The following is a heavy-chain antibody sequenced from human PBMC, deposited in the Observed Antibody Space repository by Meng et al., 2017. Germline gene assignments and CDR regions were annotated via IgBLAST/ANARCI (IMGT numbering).Heavy chain of an antibody. CDR1: GYNFPNYY. D-gene: IGHD6-13*01. CDR2: IDPKSGDT. J-gene: IGHJ4*02. V-gene: IGHV1-2*06. Sequence: ASVKVSCKPSGYNFPNYYIHWVRLAPGRGLEWMGHIDPKSGDTRYAQKFQGRVTMTGDTSIGTAYMELTGLRSDDTALYYCARDEDISAAGYLIGDYWGQGTLVTVSS. CDR3: ARDEDISAAGYLIGDY.